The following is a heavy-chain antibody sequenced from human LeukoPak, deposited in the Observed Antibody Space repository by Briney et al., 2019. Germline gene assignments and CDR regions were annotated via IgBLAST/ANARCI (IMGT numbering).Heavy chain of an antibody. CDR1: GFTFSSYH. CDR2: VSSSSTYI. J-gene: IGHJ6*02. D-gene: IGHD6-6*01. Sequence: GGSLRLSCAASGFTFSSYHMNWVRQAPGKGLEWVSSVSSSSTYIYYAASLKGRFTISRDNAKNSLYLQMNSLGAEDTAVYYCVSSSDHYGLDVWGQGTTVTVSS. CDR3: VSSSDHYGLDV. V-gene: IGHV3-21*01.